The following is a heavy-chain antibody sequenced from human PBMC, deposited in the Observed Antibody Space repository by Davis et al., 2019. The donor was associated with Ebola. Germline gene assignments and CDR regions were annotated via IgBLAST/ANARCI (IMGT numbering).Heavy chain of an antibody. Sequence: SVKVSCKASGFTFTSSAVQWVRQARGQRLEWIGWIVVGSGNTNYAQKFQERVTITRDMSTSTAYMELSSLRSEDTAVYYCAAEGGGLRFLEWSKFDPWGQGTLITVSS. D-gene: IGHD3-3*01. CDR2: IVVGSGNT. CDR1: GFTFTSSA. J-gene: IGHJ5*02. V-gene: IGHV1-58*01. CDR3: AAEGGGLRFLEWSKFDP.